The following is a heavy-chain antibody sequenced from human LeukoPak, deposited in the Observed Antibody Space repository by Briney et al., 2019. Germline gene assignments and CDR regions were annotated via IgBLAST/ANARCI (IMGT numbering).Heavy chain of an antibody. CDR3: AREGDYYDSSGLIHHPQYYFDY. CDR2: IWYDGSNK. CDR1: GFTFSSYG. V-gene: IGHV3-33*01. Sequence: PGGSLRLSCAASGFTFSSYGMHWVRQAPGKGLEWVAVIWYDGSNKYYANSVKGRFTISRDNSKNTLYLQMGSLRAEDMAVYYCAREGDYYDSSGLIHHPQYYFDYWGQGTLVTVSS. D-gene: IGHD3-22*01. J-gene: IGHJ4*02.